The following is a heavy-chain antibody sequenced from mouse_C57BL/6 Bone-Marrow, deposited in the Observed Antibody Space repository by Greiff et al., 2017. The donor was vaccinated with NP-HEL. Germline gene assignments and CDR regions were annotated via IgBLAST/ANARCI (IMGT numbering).Heavy chain of an antibody. CDR1: GFSLTSYG. CDR3: AKKEDYYGSSYAMDY. V-gene: IGHV2-5*01. J-gene: IGHJ4*01. D-gene: IGHD1-1*01. CDR2: IWRGGST. Sequence: VQLVESGPGLVQPSQSLSITCTVSGFSLTSYGVHWVRQSPGKGLEWLGVIWRGGSTDYNAAFMSRLSITKDNSKSQVFFKMNSLQADDTAIYYCAKKEDYYGSSYAMDYWGQGTSVTVSS.